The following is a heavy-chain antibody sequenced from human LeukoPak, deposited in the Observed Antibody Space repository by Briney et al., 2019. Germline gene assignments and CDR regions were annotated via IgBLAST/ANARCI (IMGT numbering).Heavy chain of an antibody. D-gene: IGHD2-8*01. CDR2: ISGSGGST. V-gene: IGHV3-23*01. Sequence: GGSLRLSCAASGFTFSSYSMNWVRQAPGKGLEWVSAISGSGGSTYYADSVKGRFTISRDNSKNTLYLQMNSLRAEDTAVYYCAKQGDIVLMVYAIDYWGQGTLVTVSS. CDR3: AKQGDIVLMVYAIDY. J-gene: IGHJ4*02. CDR1: GFTFSSYS.